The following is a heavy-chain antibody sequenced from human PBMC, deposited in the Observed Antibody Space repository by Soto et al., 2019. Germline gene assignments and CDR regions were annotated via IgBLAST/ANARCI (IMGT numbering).Heavy chain of an antibody. CDR3: ARELIAAAGTGWYYYYGMDV. V-gene: IGHV4-59*01. D-gene: IGHD6-13*01. CDR1: GGSISSYY. Sequence: LSLTCTVSGGSISSYYWSWIRQPPGKGLEWIGYIYYSGSTNYNPSLKSRVTISVDTSKNQFSLKLSSVTAADTAVYYCARELIAAAGTGWYYYYGMDVWGQGTTVTVSS. J-gene: IGHJ6*02. CDR2: IYYSGST.